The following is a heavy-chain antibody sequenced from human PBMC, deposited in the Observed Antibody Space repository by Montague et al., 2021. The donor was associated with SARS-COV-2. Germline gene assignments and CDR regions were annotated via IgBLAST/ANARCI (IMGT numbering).Heavy chain of an antibody. CDR3: ARGAVEITIILVVIGYSYYFDY. CDR2: INHSGGT. CDR1: GGSFNDYY. J-gene: IGHJ4*02. D-gene: IGHD3-22*01. V-gene: IGHV4-34*01. Sequence: SETLSLTCAVYGGSFNDYYWSWIRQHPGKGLEWIGQINHSGGTNYNPSLKSRVTISVDTSKNQCSLKLRSMTAADTAVDYCARGAVEITIILVVIGYSYYFDYWGQGTLVTVSS.